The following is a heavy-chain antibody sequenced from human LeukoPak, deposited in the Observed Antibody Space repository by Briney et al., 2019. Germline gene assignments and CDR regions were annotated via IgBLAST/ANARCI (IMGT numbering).Heavy chain of an antibody. CDR2: ISSSSSTI. CDR3: ARGKENDFWSGYYIDYYMDV. Sequence: QPGGSLRLSCAASGFTFSSYSMNWVRQAPGKGLEWVSYISSSSSTIYYADSVKGRFTISRDNAKNPLYLQMNSLRAEDTAVYYCARGKENDFWSGYYIDYYMDVWGKGTTVTVSS. CDR1: GFTFSSYS. D-gene: IGHD3-3*01. V-gene: IGHV3-48*01. J-gene: IGHJ6*03.